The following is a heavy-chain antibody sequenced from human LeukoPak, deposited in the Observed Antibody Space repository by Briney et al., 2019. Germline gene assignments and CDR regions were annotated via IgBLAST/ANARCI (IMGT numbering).Heavy chain of an antibody. Sequence: PSETLSLTCVVSGGSVTSGGYSWTWIRQPPGKGLEWIGNIYHSGNTYYNPSLKSRVTISVDRSENQFSLKLSSVTAADTAVYYCASVVTDYYDSSGYYDYWGQGALVTVSS. V-gene: IGHV4-30-2*01. J-gene: IGHJ4*02. CDR3: ASVVTDYYDSSGYYDY. CDR1: GGSVTSGGYS. CDR2: IYHSGNT. D-gene: IGHD3-22*01.